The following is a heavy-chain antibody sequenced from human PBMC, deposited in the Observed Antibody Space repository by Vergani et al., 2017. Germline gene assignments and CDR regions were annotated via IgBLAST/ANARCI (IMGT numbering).Heavy chain of an antibody. J-gene: IGHJ6*02. V-gene: IGHV3-48*01. CDR1: GFTFSSYS. D-gene: IGHD4-17*01. Sequence: EVQLVESGGGLVQPGGSLRLSCAASGFTFSSYSMNWVRQAPGKGLEWVSYISSSSSTIYYADSVKGRFTISRDNAKNSLYLQMNSLRAEDTAVYYCAREGSTVYYYYYGRDVWGQGP. CDR3: AREGSTVYYYYYGRDV. CDR2: ISSSSSTI.